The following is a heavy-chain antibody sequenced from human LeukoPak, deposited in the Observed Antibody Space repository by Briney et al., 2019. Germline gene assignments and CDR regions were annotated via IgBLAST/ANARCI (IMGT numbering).Heavy chain of an antibody. CDR1: GFTFSTYW. CDR3: ARVRRRAATALRRRGWFDP. CDR2: INHSGST. D-gene: IGHD2-15*01. V-gene: IGHV4-34*01. Sequence: GSLRLSCAASGFTFSTYWMSWVRQPPGKGLEWIGEINHSGSTNYNPSLKSRVTISVDTSKNQFSLKLSSVTAADTAVYYCARVRRRAATALRRRGWFDPWGQGTLVTVSS. J-gene: IGHJ5*02.